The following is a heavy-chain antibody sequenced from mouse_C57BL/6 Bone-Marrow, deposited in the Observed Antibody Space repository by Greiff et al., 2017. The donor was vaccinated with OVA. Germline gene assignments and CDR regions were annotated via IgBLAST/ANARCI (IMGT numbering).Heavy chain of an antibody. Sequence: QVQLQQPGAELVKPGASVKMSCKASGYTFTSYWITWVKQRPGQGLEWIGDIYPGSGRTNFNEKFKSKATQTVDTSSSTAYMQLSSLTSEDSAVYYCAKKGLLWLRRGFDYWGQGTTLTVST. J-gene: IGHJ2*01. CDR1: GYTFTSYW. D-gene: IGHD2-2*01. V-gene: IGHV1-55*01. CDR3: AKKGLLWLRRGFDY. CDR2: IYPGSGRT.